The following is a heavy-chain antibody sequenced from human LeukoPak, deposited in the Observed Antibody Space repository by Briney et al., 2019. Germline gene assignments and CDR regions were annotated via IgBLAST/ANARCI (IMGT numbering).Heavy chain of an antibody. V-gene: IGHV3-73*01. J-gene: IGHJ4*02. CDR2: IRSKANSYAT. CDR3: TSGSYSPNYFDY. Sequence: PGGSLKLPCAASGFTFSGSAMHWVRQASGKGLEWVGRIRSKANSYATAYAASVKGRFTISRDDSKNTAYLQMNSLKTEDTAVYYCTSGSYSPNYFDYWGQGTLVTVSS. D-gene: IGHD1-26*01. CDR1: GFTFSGSA.